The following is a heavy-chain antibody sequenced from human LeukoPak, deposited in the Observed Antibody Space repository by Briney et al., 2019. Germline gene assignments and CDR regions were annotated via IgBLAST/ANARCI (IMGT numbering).Heavy chain of an antibody. V-gene: IGHV3-30*03. D-gene: IGHD6-13*01. CDR3: ASAVGAAGDY. Sequence: GGSLRLSCAASGFTFSSYGMHWVRQAPGKGLEWVAVISYDGSNKYYADSVKGRFTISRDNSKNTLYLQMNSLRAEDTAVYYCASAVGAAGDYWGQGTLVTVSS. CDR2: ISYDGSNK. CDR1: GFTFSSYG. J-gene: IGHJ4*02.